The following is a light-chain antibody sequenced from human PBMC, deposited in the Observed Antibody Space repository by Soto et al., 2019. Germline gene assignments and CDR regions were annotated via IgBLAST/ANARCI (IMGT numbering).Light chain of an antibody. V-gene: IGKV1-5*03. J-gene: IGKJ1*01. Sequence: DIQMTQSPSTLSASVGDRVTITCRASQSISSWLAWDQQKPGKAPKVLIYKASNLQSGVPSRFSGSGSGTDFTLTISSLQPDDFATYYCQECNSYPPTFGQGTTVDIK. CDR2: KAS. CDR1: QSISSW. CDR3: QECNSYPPT.